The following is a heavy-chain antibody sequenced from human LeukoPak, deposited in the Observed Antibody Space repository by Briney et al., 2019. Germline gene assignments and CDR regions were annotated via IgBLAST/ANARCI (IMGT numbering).Heavy chain of an antibody. D-gene: IGHD6-6*01. CDR3: ARWDEYSSSPYFDY. V-gene: IGHV1-18*01. Sequence: EASVKVSCKASGYTFTSYGISWVRQAPGQGLEWMGWISAYNGNTNYAQKLQGRVTMTTDTSTSTAYMELRSLRSDDTAVYYCARWDEYSSSPYFDYWGQGTLVTVSS. J-gene: IGHJ4*02. CDR1: GYTFTSYG. CDR2: ISAYNGNT.